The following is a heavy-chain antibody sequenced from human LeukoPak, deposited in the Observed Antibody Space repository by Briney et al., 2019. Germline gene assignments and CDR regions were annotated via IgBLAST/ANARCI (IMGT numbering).Heavy chain of an antibody. CDR3: ARDLGFCSSSSCPESVKDY. CDR1: GGSISSSSYY. D-gene: IGHD2-2*01. CDR2: IYYSGST. Sequence: SETLSLTCTVSGGSISSSSYYWGWIRQPPGKGLEWIGSIYYSGSTYYNPSRKSRVTISVDTSKNQFSLKLISVTAADTAVYYCARDLGFCSSSSCPESVKDYWGQGTLVTVSS. V-gene: IGHV4-39*07. J-gene: IGHJ4*02.